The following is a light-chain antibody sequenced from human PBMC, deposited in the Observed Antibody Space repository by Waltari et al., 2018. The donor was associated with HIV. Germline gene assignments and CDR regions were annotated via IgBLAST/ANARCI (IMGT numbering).Light chain of an antibody. Sequence: QSALTQPPSASGSLGQSVTISCTGSSSDIGAYDSVSWFQQHPNNAPKLLLYEVSKRPSGGPERFSGSRSGETAFLSVSGLQPDDTAGYFCSSYGDNIRVLFGGGTNLTVL. CDR1: SSDIGAYDS. J-gene: IGLJ2*01. CDR3: SSYGDNIRVL. V-gene: IGLV2-8*01. CDR2: EVS.